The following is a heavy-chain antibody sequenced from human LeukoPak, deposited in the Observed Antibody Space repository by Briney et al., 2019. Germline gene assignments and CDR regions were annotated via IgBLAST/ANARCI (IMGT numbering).Heavy chain of an antibody. V-gene: IGHV4-61*02. J-gene: IGHJ4*02. CDR2: IYSSGST. CDR1: GGSTSSGSYY. D-gene: IGHD3-16*01. Sequence: PSETLSLTCTVSGGSTSSGSYYWSWIRQPAGKGLEWIGRIYSSGSTNYNPSLKSRVTISVDTSKNQFSLNLSSVTAADTAVYSCARDGGTGYFDYWGQGTLVTVSS. CDR3: ARDGGTGYFDY.